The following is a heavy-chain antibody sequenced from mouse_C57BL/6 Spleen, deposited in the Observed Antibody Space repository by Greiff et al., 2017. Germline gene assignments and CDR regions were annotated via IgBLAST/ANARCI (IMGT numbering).Heavy chain of an antibody. CDR3: AREGSSGPFAY. CDR2: INPNNGGT. Sequence: VQLQQSGPELVKPGASVKIPCKASGYTFTDYNMDWVKQSHGKSLEWIGYINPNNGGTIYNQKFKGKATLTVDKSSSTAYMELRSLTSEDTAVYYCAREGSSGPFAYWGQGTLVTVSA. V-gene: IGHV1-18*01. CDR1: GYTFTDYN. J-gene: IGHJ3*01. D-gene: IGHD3-2*02.